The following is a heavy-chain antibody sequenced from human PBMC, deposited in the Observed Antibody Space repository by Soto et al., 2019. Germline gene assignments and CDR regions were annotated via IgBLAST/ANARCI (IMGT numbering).Heavy chain of an antibody. V-gene: IGHV1-46*03. Sequence: ASVKVSCKASGYTFTSYYMHWVRQAPGQGLEWMGIINPSGGSTSYAQKFQGRVTMTRDTSTSTVYMDLSSLRSEDTAVYYCARDNEDIVVVPAAMGYYYYMDVWGKGTTVTVSS. CDR3: ARDNEDIVVVPAAMGYYYYMDV. J-gene: IGHJ6*03. CDR2: INPSGGST. CDR1: GYTFTSYY. D-gene: IGHD2-2*01.